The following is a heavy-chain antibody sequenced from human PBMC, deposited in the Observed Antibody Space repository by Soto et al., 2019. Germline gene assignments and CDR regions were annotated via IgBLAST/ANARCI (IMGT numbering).Heavy chain of an antibody. J-gene: IGHJ6*02. CDR2: IIPIFGTA. D-gene: IGHD3-9*01. CDR3: ARYRPRKRYFDWLPYYYGMDV. Sequence: SVKVSCKASGGTFSSYAISWVRQAPGQGLEWMGGIIPIFGTANYAQKFQGRVTITADESTSTAYMELSSLRSEDTAVYYCARYRPRKRYFDWLPYYYGMDVWGQGTTVTVS. CDR1: GGTFSSYA. V-gene: IGHV1-69*13.